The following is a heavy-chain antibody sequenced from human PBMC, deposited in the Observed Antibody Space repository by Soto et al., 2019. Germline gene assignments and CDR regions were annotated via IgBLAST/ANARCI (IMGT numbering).Heavy chain of an antibody. V-gene: IGHV4-31*02. CDR2: IYYSGST. D-gene: IGHD3-10*01. CDR3: AREGITMVRGVTRAVYYYYGMDV. Sequence: PSETLSLTXTVSGGSISSGGYYWSWIRQHPGKGLEWIGYIYYSGSTYYNPSLKSRVTISVDTSKNQFSLKLSSVTAADTAVYYCAREGITMVRGVTRAVYYYYGMDVWGQGTTVTVSS. CDR1: GGSISSGGYY. J-gene: IGHJ6*02.